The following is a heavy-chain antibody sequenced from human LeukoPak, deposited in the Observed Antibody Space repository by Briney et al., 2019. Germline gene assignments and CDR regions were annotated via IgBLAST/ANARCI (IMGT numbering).Heavy chain of an antibody. CDR1: GFTSSKYG. J-gene: IGHJ4*02. Sequence: GGTLRLSCAASGFTSSKYGMSWVRQAPGKGLEWVSGISDSGGSTYYADSVQGRFTISRDNSKNTLYLQMNSLRAEDTAVYYCAKEGLYSSSCVYWGQGTLVTVSS. CDR3: AKEGLYSSSCVY. D-gene: IGHD6-13*01. V-gene: IGHV3-23*01. CDR2: ISDSGGST.